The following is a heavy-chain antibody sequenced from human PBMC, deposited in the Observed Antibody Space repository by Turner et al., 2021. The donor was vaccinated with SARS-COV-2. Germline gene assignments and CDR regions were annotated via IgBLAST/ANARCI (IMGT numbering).Heavy chain of an antibody. Sequence: QVQLVQSGAEVKQPGASGKVSCKASGYTFTSYDINWVRQATGQVLEWMGWMNPDSGNTAYAQKFQGRVTITRNTSISTAYMELSSLRSEDTAVYYCARGGYCSSTSCSPYWYFDLWGRGTLVTVSS. D-gene: IGHD2-2*01. V-gene: IGHV1-8*03. CDR2: MNPDSGNT. J-gene: IGHJ2*01. CDR3: ARGGYCSSTSCSPYWYFDL. CDR1: GYTFTSYD.